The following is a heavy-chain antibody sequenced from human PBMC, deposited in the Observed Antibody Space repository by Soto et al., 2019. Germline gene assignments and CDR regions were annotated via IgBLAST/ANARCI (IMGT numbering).Heavy chain of an antibody. CDR3: VRVTWYGVDR. CDR2: IESNGRST. J-gene: IGHJ4*02. D-gene: IGHD6-13*01. CDR1: GFTFSNYL. Sequence: EVQLVESGGGLVQPGGSLRLSCAASGFTFSNYLIHWVRQAPGQGLEYVSAIESNGRSTYYADFVKGRFKISRDNSKNTLALTMLSMRSGDTAVYYCVRVTWYGVDRWGQGNRVTVSS. V-gene: IGHV3-64D*08.